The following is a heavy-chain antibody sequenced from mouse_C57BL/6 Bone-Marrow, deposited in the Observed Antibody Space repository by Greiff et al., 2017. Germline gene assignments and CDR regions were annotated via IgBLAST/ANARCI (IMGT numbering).Heavy chain of an antibody. Sequence: QVQLQQSGAELVRPGASVKLSCKASGYTFTSYWMPWVKQRPIQGLEWIGNIDPSDGKTYYNQKFKDKATLTVDKSSSTAYMQLSSLTSEDSAVYYCARYFVDSVGYWGQGTRLTVSA. J-gene: IGHJ2*03. V-gene: IGHV1-52*01. D-gene: IGHD3-1*01. CDR3: ARYFVDSVGY. CDR2: IDPSDGKT. CDR1: GYTFTSYW.